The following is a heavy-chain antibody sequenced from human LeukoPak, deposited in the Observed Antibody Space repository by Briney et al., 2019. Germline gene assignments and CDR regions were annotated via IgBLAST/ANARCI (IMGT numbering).Heavy chain of an antibody. CDR2: FDPKEGER. Sequence: ASVKVSCKVSGDTLTELSMHWVRQAPGKGLEWMGGFDPKEGERVHAQNFQGRFTMTEDTSSGTAYMELNSLRSEDTAVYYCTTREIVVEPAQTSMVRGVLWRSDFWGHGTLVTVSS. CDR3: TTREIVVEPAQTSMVRGVLWRSDF. CDR1: GDTLTELS. J-gene: IGHJ4*01. V-gene: IGHV1-24*01. D-gene: IGHD3-10*01.